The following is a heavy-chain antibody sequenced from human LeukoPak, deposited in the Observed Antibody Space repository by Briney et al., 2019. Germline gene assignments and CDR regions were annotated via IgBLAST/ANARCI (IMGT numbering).Heavy chain of an antibody. CDR3: ARRRSDSSSWYVDY. CDR2: IYPGGSDT. D-gene: IGHD6-13*01. J-gene: IGHJ4*02. V-gene: IGHV5-51*01. Sequence: GESLKISCKGSGFGFTTYWIGWVRQMPGKGLEWMGIIYPGGSDTRYSPSFQGQVTISADKSISTAYLQWSSLKASDTAMYYCARRRSDSSSWYVDYWGQGTLVTVSS. CDR1: GFGFTTYW.